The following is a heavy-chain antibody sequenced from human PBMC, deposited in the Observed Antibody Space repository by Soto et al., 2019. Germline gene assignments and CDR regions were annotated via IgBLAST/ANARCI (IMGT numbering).Heavy chain of an antibody. CDR3: ARHGREDSRGLYSWFGP. CDR1: GGSISSVSYY. J-gene: IGHJ5*02. CDR2: IYYSGSA. V-gene: IGHV4-39*01. D-gene: IGHD3-22*01. Sequence: PSETLSLTCIVSGGSISSVSYYWGWIRQPPGKGLEWIGSIYYSGSAYYSPSLKSRVTMSVDTSKNQFSLTLISVTAADTAVYYCARHGREDSRGLYSWFGPWGQGTLVTVSS.